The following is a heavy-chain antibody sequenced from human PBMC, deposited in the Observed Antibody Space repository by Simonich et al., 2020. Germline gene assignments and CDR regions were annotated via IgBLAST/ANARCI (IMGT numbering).Heavy chain of an antibody. CDR2: INQSVST. J-gene: IGHJ3*02. CDR1: GGSFSGDY. CDR3: ARGKGWKNAFDI. Sequence: QVQLQQWGAGLLKPSETLSLTCAVYGGSFSGDYWCWIRQPPGKGLEWIGEINQSVSTNYNPSLKSRITISVDTSKNQFSLKLSSVTAADTAVYYCARGKGWKNAFDIWGQGTMVTVSS. D-gene: IGHD1-1*01. V-gene: IGHV4-34*01.